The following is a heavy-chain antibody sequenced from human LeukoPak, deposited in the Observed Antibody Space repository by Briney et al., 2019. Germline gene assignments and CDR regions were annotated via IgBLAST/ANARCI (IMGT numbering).Heavy chain of an antibody. Sequence: DSVKVSCKASGYTFTSYYMHWVRQAPGQGLEWMGIINPSGGSTSYAQKFQGRVTMTRDTSTSTVYMELSSLRSEDTAVYYCARVEVDGDYGYYGMDVWGQGTTVTVSS. J-gene: IGHJ6*02. CDR2: INPSGGST. CDR3: ARVEVDGDYGYYGMDV. V-gene: IGHV1-46*01. CDR1: GYTFTSYY. D-gene: IGHD4-17*01.